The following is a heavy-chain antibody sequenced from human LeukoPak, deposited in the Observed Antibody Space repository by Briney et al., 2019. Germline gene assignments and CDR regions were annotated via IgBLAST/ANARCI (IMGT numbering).Heavy chain of an antibody. CDR3: AKRGVVIRVILVGFHKEAYYFDS. CDR2: ISDSGGST. D-gene: IGHD3-22*01. V-gene: IGHV3-23*01. J-gene: IGHJ4*02. CDR1: GITLSNYG. Sequence: GGSLRLSCAVSGITLSNYGMSWVRQAPGKGLEWVAGISDSGGSTNYADSVKGRFTISRDNPKNTLYLQMNSLRAEDTAVYFCAKRGVVIRVILVGFHKEAYYFDSWAREPWSPSPQ.